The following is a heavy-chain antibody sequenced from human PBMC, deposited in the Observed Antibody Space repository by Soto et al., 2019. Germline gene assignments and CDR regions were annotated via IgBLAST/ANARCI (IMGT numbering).Heavy chain of an antibody. J-gene: IGHJ5*02. CDR3: ERGLSAAVVTARPTLFDP. CDR2: ISSSSSYT. V-gene: IGHV3-11*06. Sequence: QVQLVESGGGLVKPGGSLRLSCAASGFTFSDYYMSWIRQAPGKGLEWVSYISSSSSYTNYADSVKGRFTISRDNARNSLYLQMNSLSDEDTAVYYCERGLSAAVVTARPTLFDPWGQGTLVTVSS. CDR1: GFTFSDYY. D-gene: IGHD2-21*02.